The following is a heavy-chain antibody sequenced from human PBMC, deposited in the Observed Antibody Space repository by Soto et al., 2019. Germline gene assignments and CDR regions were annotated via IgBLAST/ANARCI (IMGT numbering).Heavy chain of an antibody. Sequence: GGSLRLSCATSGFTFSTCAMSWVRQAPGKGLEWVSAISGSGGGTYYADSVKGRFTISRDNSKNTLYLQMNSLRAEDTAVYYCAKDRRPHIVVVTASHRGLAFDIWGQGTMVTVSS. D-gene: IGHD2-21*02. CDR1: GFTFSTCA. J-gene: IGHJ3*02. CDR3: AKDRRPHIVVVTASHRGLAFDI. CDR2: ISGSGGGT. V-gene: IGHV3-23*01.